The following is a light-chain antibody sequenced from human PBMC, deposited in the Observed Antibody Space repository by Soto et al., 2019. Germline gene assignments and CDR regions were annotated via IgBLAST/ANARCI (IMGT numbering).Light chain of an antibody. J-gene: IGKJ2*01. CDR2: DAS. V-gene: IGKV1-5*01. CDR1: QSISSW. CDR3: QQANSSPYT. Sequence: DIQMTQSPSTLSASVGDRVTITCRASQSISSWLAWYQQKPGKAPKLLIYDASSLESGVPSRFSGSGSGTEFTLTINSLQHEDFATYYCQQANSSPYTFGQGTVLDIK.